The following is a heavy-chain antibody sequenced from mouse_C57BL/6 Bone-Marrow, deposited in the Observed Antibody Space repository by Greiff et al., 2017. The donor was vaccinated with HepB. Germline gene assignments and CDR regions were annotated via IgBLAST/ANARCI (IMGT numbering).Heavy chain of an antibody. D-gene: IGHD2-5*01. V-gene: IGHV1-50*01. J-gene: IGHJ2*01. CDR1: GYTFTSYW. CDR3: ARGDYSNSYYFDY. CDR2: IDPSDSYT. Sequence: VKLQQPGAELVKPGASVKLSCKASGYTFTSYWMQWVKQRPGQGLEWIGEIDPSDSYTNYNQKFKGKATLTVDTSSSTADMQLSSLTSEDSAGYYSARGDYSNSYYFDYGGQGTTLTVSS.